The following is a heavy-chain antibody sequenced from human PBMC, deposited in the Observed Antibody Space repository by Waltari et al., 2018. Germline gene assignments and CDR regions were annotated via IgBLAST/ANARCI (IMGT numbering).Heavy chain of an antibody. Sequence: QVQLVQSGAEVRKPGASVYVSCQTSGYTFSTNYIHWLRQAPGQGLEWMGVFFPSDGGTTYAQKFQGRVTMTSDTSTSTVYMELSSLRSEDTAVYYCARRSLLRFLDYWGQGTLVTVSS. D-gene: IGHD3-3*01. CDR1: GYTFSTNY. J-gene: IGHJ4*02. V-gene: IGHV1-46*01. CDR2: FFPSDGGT. CDR3: ARRSLLRFLDY.